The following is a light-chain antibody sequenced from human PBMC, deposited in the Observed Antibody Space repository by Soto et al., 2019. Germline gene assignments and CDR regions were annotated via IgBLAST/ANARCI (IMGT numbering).Light chain of an antibody. CDR3: QQRSNWLFT. J-gene: IGKJ3*01. V-gene: IGKV3-11*01. CDR2: DAS. Sequence: EIVLTQSPATLSLSPGERATLSCRASQSVGSYLAWYQQKPGQAPRLLIYDASNRATGIPARFSGSGSGTDFTLTISSQEPEDLAVYYFQQRSNWLFTFGPGTKLHIK. CDR1: QSVGSY.